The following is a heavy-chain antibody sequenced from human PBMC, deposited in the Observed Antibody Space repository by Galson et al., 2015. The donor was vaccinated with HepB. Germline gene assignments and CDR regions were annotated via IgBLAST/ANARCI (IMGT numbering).Heavy chain of an antibody. Sequence: SLRLSCAASGFTFSTYAMHWVRQAPGQGLEWVAIISYHGNDRYYADSVKGRFTISRDNSKNTLYLQMNSLGGEDTAVYYCARESPPQYQLLLTPSLESEADAFDIWGQGTMVIVSS. D-gene: IGHD2-2*01. J-gene: IGHJ3*02. CDR1: GFTFSTYA. V-gene: IGHV3-30-3*01. CDR2: ISYHGNDR. CDR3: ARESPPQYQLLLTPSLESEADAFDI.